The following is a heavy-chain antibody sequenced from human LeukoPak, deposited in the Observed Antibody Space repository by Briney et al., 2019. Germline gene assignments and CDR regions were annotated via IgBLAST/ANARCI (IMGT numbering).Heavy chain of an antibody. CDR1: GFTFSSYS. CDR3: ARDRGHNWFDP. V-gene: IGHV3-21*01. Sequence: GGSLRLSCAASGFTFSSYSMNWVRQAPGKGLEWVSSISSSSYIYYADSVKGRFTISRDNAKNSLYLQMNSLRAEDTAVYYCARDRGHNWFDPWGQGTLVTVSS. CDR2: ISSSSYI. J-gene: IGHJ5*02.